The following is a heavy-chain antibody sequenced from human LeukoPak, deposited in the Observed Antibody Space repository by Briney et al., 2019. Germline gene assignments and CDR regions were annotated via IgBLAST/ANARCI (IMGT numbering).Heavy chain of an antibody. D-gene: IGHD2-2*01. J-gene: IGHJ4*02. CDR3: ARGGNIVVVPAANPYYFDY. Sequence: PGGSLRLSCAASGFTFDDYGMSWVRQAPGKGLEWVSGINWNGGSTGYADSVKGRFTISRDNAKNSLYLQMNSLRAEDTALYYCARGGNIVVVPAANPYYFDYWGQGTLVTVSS. CDR2: INWNGGST. CDR1: GFTFDDYG. V-gene: IGHV3-20*04.